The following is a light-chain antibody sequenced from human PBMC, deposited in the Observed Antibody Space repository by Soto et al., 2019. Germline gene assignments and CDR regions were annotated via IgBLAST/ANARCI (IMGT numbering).Light chain of an antibody. CDR2: SVS. CDR3: QQYKTYPLT. J-gene: IGKJ4*02. Sequence: DIQMTQSPSTLSASVGDTVTLTCRASQDSGNSLAWLQQKPGRAPKSIISSVSSLQSGVPSRFSGSRHGADFTLTISNLQPEDFATYYCQQYKTYPLTFGGGTKVDIK. CDR1: QDSGNS. V-gene: IGKV1-16*01.